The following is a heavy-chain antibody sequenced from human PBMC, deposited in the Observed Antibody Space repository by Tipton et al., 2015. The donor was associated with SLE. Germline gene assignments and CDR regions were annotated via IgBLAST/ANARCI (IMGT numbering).Heavy chain of an antibody. CDR3: ARDLEQGYNWNYELGPHDY. CDR1: GFTFSSYS. CDR2: ISSSSSYI. V-gene: IGHV3-21*01. D-gene: IGHD1-7*01. J-gene: IGHJ4*02. Sequence: SLRLSCAASGFTFSSYSMNWVRQAPGKGLEWVSSISSSSSYIYYADSVKGRFTISRDNAKNSLYLQMNSLRAEDTAVYYCARDLEQGYNWNYELGPHDYWGQGTLVTVSS.